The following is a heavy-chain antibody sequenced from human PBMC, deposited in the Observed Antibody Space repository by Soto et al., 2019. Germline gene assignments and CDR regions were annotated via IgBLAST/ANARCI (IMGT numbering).Heavy chain of an antibody. V-gene: IGHV1-69*13. J-gene: IGHJ6*02. Sequence: SVKVSCKASGGTFSSYAISWVRPAPGQGLEWMGGIIPIFGTANYAQKFQGRVTITADESTSTAYMELSSLRSEDTAVYYCARSCTNGVCYLRYYYGMDVWGQGTTVTVS. CDR2: IIPIFGTA. D-gene: IGHD2-8*01. CDR1: GGTFSSYA. CDR3: ARSCTNGVCYLRYYYGMDV.